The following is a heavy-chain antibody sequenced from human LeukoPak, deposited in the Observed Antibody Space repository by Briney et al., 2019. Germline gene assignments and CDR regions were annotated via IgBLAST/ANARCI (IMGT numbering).Heavy chain of an antibody. CDR1: GFTFSSYS. Sequence: GGSLRLSCAASGFTFSSYSMNWVRQAPGKGLEWVSYISSSSSTIYYADSVKGRFTISRDSAKNSLYLQMNSLRPEDTAVYYCARGYCSSTSCYPRYFQHWGQGTLVTVSS. CDR3: ARGYCSSTSCYPRYFQH. CDR2: ISSSSSTI. D-gene: IGHD2-2*01. J-gene: IGHJ1*01. V-gene: IGHV3-48*01.